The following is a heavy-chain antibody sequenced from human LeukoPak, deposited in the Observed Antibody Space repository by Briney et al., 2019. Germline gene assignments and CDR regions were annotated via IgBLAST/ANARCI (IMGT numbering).Heavy chain of an antibody. V-gene: IGHV3-23*01. Sequence: PGGSLRLSCAASAFTFSSYAMSWVRQAPGKGLEWVSTVSGNGGSTYYTDSVKGRFTISRDNSKNTLYLHMNSLRAEDTAVYYCVKDLISGDYGDYGFSFDYWGQGTLVTVSS. CDR1: AFTFSSYA. CDR2: VSGNGGST. D-gene: IGHD4-17*01. J-gene: IGHJ4*02. CDR3: VKDLISGDYGDYGFSFDY.